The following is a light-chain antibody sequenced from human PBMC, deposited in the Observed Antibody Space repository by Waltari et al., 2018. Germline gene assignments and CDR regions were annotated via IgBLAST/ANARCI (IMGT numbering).Light chain of an antibody. V-gene: IGLV2-11*01. CDR3: CSYAGSYNYVV. J-gene: IGLJ2*01. Sequence: QSALTQPRSVSGSPGQSVTISCTGTRTAVGGSYHVPWYQHHPGKAPKFMIYDVNKRPSGVPDRFSGSKSGNTASLTISGLQAEDEADYYCCSYAGSYNYVVFGGGTRLTVL. CDR1: RTAVGGSYH. CDR2: DVN.